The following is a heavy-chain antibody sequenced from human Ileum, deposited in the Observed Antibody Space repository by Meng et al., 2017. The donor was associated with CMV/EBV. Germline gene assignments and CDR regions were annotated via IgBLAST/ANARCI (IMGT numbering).Heavy chain of an antibody. V-gene: IGHV3-74*01. Sequence: EGELVASGGGLVQPGGSRRLSCAASGFTFSSYWMHWVRQPPGKGLVWVSRINTDGSSTNYPDSVKGRFTISRDNAKNTLYLQMNSLRVEDTAVYYCARSPGGYFDYWGQGTLVTVSS. CDR1: GFTFSSYW. J-gene: IGHJ4*02. CDR2: INTDGSST. CDR3: ARSPGGYFDY.